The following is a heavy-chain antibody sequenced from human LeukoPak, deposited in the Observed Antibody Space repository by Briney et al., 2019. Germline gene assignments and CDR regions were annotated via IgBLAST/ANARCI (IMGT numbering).Heavy chain of an antibody. CDR2: IKQDGSEK. Sequence: GGSLRLSCAASGFTFSTHWMSWVRQAPGKGLEWVANIKQDGSEKYYVDSVEGRFTISRDSAKNSLYLQMSSLRAEDTAVYYCARDLFSTAGAYDYWGQGTLVIVSS. CDR3: ARDLFSTAGAYDY. J-gene: IGHJ4*02. V-gene: IGHV3-7*01. D-gene: IGHD1-26*01. CDR1: GFTFSTHW.